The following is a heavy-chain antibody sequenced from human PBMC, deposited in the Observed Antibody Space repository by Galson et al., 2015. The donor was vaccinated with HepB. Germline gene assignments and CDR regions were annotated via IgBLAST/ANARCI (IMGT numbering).Heavy chain of an antibody. CDR3: ATSYYYDSSGYKGAIDY. CDR2: IDPSDSYI. V-gene: IGHV5-10-1*01. J-gene: IGHJ4*02. Sequence: QSGAEVKKPGESLRISCKGSGYRFTNYWISWVRQMPGKGLEWMGRIDPSDSYIKYSPSFQGHVTISADKSISTAYLQWSGLKASDTAMYYCATSYYYDSSGYKGAIDYWGQGTLVTVSP. D-gene: IGHD3-22*01. CDR1: GYRFTNYW.